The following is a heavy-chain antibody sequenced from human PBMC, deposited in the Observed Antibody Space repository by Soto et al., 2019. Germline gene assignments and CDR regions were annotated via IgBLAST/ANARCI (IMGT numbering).Heavy chain of an antibody. Sequence: QVQLQQWGAGLLKPSETLSLTCAVYGGSFSGYYWSWIRQPPGKGLEWIGEINHSGSTNYNPSLKSRVTISVDTSKNQFSLKLSSVTAADTAVYYCARWVKLNWNHFRYDYWGQGTLVTVSS. CDR2: INHSGST. CDR1: GGSFSGYY. J-gene: IGHJ4*02. D-gene: IGHD1-1*01. V-gene: IGHV4-34*01. CDR3: ARWVKLNWNHFRYDY.